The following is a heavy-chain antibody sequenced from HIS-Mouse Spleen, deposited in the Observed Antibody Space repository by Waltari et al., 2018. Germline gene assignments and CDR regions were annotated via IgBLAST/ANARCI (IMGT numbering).Heavy chain of an antibody. CDR1: GFTFSSYV. CDR2: ISYDGSNK. D-gene: IGHD6-19*01. CDR3: ARVNGIAVAGTDAFDI. J-gene: IGHJ3*02. Sequence: QVQLVEAGGGVVQPGRSLRLSRAASGFTFSSYVMHWVRQAPGKGLEWVAVISYDGSNKYYADPVKGRFTISRDNSKNTLYLQMNSLRAEDTAVYYCARVNGIAVAGTDAFDIWGQGTMVTVSS. V-gene: IGHV3-30-3*01.